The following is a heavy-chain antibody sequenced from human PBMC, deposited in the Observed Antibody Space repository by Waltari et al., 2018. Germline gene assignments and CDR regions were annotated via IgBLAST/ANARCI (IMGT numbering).Heavy chain of an antibody. Sequence: QAHLVQSGAEVKKPGASVKVSCKASGYTFSNYAMHWVRQAPGQGLEWMGWINAANTNTRYSKKLEGRFTITRDTSANTGYMELSSLRSEDTAVYFCARERSSGNQDNWFDPWGQGTLVTVSS. J-gene: IGHJ5*02. CDR1: GYTFSNYA. D-gene: IGHD1-26*01. V-gene: IGHV1-3*01. CDR3: ARERSSGNQDNWFDP. CDR2: INAANTNT.